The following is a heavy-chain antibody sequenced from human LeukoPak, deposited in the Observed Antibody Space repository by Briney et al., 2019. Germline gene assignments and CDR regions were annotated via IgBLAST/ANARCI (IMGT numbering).Heavy chain of an antibody. CDR1: GFTFGTYG. D-gene: IGHD5-12*01. Sequence: GGSLRLSCAASGFTFGTYGMHWVRQAPGKGLEWVAFTWSDGSEKYYADSVKGRFTISRDNSKNTMYLQMNSLRAEDTAVYYCARDRPTWPIDYWGQGTLVTVSS. V-gene: IGHV3-33*01. J-gene: IGHJ4*02. CDR2: TWSDGSEK. CDR3: ARDRPTWPIDY.